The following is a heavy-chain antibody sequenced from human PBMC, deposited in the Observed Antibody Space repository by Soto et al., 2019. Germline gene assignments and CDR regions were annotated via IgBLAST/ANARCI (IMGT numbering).Heavy chain of an antibody. CDR3: AKGRLGYCSGGSCFEYGMDV. Sequence: ESGGGVVQPGRSLRLSCAASGFTFSTYGMHWVRQAPGKGLEWVAVISYDGDNKYYADSVKGRFTISRDNSKNSLYLQMNSLRAEDTAVYYCAKGRLGYCSGGSCFEYGMDVWGQGTTVTVSS. CDR2: ISYDGDNK. CDR1: GFTFSTYG. V-gene: IGHV3-30*18. J-gene: IGHJ6*02. D-gene: IGHD2-15*01.